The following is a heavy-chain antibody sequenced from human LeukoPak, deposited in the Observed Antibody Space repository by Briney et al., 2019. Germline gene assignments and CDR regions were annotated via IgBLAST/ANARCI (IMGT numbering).Heavy chain of an antibody. D-gene: IGHD3-22*01. V-gene: IGHV3-74*01. Sequence: GGSLRLSCSASGLPFRSNWMHWVRQAPGRGLVWVSGINGDGINTNYADSVKGRFTISRDNAKNTLYLQTNSLRGEDTAVYYCARTDYYDRWGQGTLVTVSS. CDR2: INGDGINT. CDR1: GLPFRSNW. CDR3: ARTDYYDR. J-gene: IGHJ4*02.